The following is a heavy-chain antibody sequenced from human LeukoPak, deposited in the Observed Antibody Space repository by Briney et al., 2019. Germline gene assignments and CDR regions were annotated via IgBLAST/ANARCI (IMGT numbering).Heavy chain of an antibody. CDR2: ISYDGSNK. V-gene: IGHV3-30*18. D-gene: IGHD2-2*01. CDR3: AKDRRYCSSTGRWSCGMDV. J-gene: IGHJ6*04. CDR1: GFTFSSYG. Sequence: GGSLRLSCAASGFTFSSYGMHWVRQAPGKGLEWVAVISYDGSNKYYADSVKGRFTISRDNSKNTLYLQMNSLRAEDTAVYYCAKDRRYCSSTGRWSCGMDVWGKGTTVTVSS.